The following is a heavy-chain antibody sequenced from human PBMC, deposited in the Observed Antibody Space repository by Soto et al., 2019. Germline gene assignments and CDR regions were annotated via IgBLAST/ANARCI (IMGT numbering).Heavy chain of an antibody. CDR3: ARHGAGTFDY. CDR1: GGSISSHY. V-gene: IGHV4-59*08. Sequence: SETLSLTCTVSGGSISSHYWSWIRQPPGKGLEWIGYIYYNGNTNYNPSLKSRVTISVDTSKNQISLELSSVTAADTAVYYCARHGAGTFDYWGQGTLVTVSS. J-gene: IGHJ4*02. D-gene: IGHD6-19*01. CDR2: IYYNGNT.